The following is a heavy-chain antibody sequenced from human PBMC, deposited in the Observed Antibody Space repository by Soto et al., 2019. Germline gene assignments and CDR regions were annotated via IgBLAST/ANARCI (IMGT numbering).Heavy chain of an antibody. CDR1: GFTFSSYW. V-gene: IGHV3-7*04. D-gene: IGHD3-22*01. J-gene: IGHJ3*02. CDR2: IKPDGSEK. Sequence: GGSLRLSCAVSGFTFSSYWMSWVRQAPGKGLEWVANIKPDGSEKRYVDSVKGRFTISRDNAKKSVFLQMNSLRAEDTAVYYCARGDYYDSSGPFSDAFEIWGQGTVVTVSS. CDR3: ARGDYYDSSGPFSDAFEI.